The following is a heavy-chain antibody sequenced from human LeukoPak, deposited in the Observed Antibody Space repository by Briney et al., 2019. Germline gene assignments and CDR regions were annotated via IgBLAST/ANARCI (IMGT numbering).Heavy chain of an antibody. Sequence: ASVSVSCKASGGTFSSYAISWVGQARGQGLEWMGGISTIFGTATYAQKFQGRVTITADESTSTAYMELNSLRSEDTAVYYCARGSVVATIDPSYHSSGWFDPWGQGTLVTVSS. CDR2: ISTIFGTA. CDR1: GGTFSSYA. D-gene: IGHD5-12*01. J-gene: IGHJ5*02. V-gene: IGHV1-69*13. CDR3: ARGSVVATIDPSYHSSGWFDP.